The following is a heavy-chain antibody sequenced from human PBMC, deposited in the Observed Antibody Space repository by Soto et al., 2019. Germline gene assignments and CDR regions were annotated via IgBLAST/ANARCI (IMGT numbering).Heavy chain of an antibody. CDR3: ARDYYYGSGNYYRADYYHYGMDV. CDR2: IYTGGNT. J-gene: IGHJ6*02. V-gene: IGHV3-53*01. CDR1: GFTVTSYY. Sequence: GGSLRLSCAASGFTVTSYYMSWVRQAPGKGLEWVSLIYTGGNTNYADSVKGRFTISRDNSKNTLYLQMNSLRADDTAVYYCARDYYYGSGNYYRADYYHYGMDVWGQGTTVTVSS. D-gene: IGHD3-10*01.